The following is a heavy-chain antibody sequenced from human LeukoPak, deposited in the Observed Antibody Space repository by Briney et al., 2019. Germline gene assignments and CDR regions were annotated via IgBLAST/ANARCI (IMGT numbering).Heavy chain of an antibody. J-gene: IGHJ5*02. D-gene: IGHD3-10*01. V-gene: IGHV4-59*01. CDR2: THYSGSP. CDR3: AREEVRGVINWFDP. CDR1: GGSIRSDY. Sequence: PSETLSLTCTVSGGSIRSDYWSWIRQPPGKGLEWIGYTHYSGSPNYNPSLTSRVTISVDTSKNQFSLKLSSVTAADTAVYYCAREEVRGVINWFDPWGQGTLVTVSS.